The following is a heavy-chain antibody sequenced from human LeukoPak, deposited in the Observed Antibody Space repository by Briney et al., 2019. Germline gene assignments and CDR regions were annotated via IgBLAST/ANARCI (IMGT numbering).Heavy chain of an antibody. J-gene: IGHJ4*02. CDR3: ARPGYCNSYSCEGLDY. D-gene: IGHD2/OR15-2a*01. Sequence: APVKGSCKVSGYTFTGYYIHWIRQGPGQGLEWMGWVNPNSGGSSFTQRFQGRVTMTTDTSISTAYMELSSLRSDDTAVYYCARPGYCNSYSCEGLDYWGQGTLVTVSS. CDR1: GYTFTGYY. V-gene: IGHV1-2*02. CDR2: VNPNSGGS.